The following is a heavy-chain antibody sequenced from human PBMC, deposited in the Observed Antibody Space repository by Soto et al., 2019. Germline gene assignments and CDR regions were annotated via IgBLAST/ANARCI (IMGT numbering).Heavy chain of an antibody. CDR1: GGSISSYS. V-gene: IGHV4-4*07. J-gene: IGHJ5*02. D-gene: IGHD2-21*02. CDR3: ARDHRSDFVGGFDP. CDR2: IYTSGST. Sequence: SETLSLTCTVSGGSISSYSWTWIRQPAGKGLEWIGRIYTSGSTNYNPSLESRVTMSVDTSKNQLSLKLKSVTAADTAVCYCARDHRSDFVGGFDPWGQGTLVTVSS.